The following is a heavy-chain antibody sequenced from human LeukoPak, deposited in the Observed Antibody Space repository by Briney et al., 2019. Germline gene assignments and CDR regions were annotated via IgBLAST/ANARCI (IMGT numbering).Heavy chain of an antibody. CDR3: ARYLYCSSTSCYVKNAFGM. CDR2: INPNSGGT. J-gene: IGHJ3*02. D-gene: IGHD2-2*01. Sequence: ASVKVSCKASGYTFTGYYMHWVRQAPGQGLEWMGWINPNSGGTNYAQKFQGRVTMTRDTSISTAYMELSRLRSDDTAVYYRARYLYCSSTSCYVKNAFGMWGRGTMVTVSS. CDR1: GYTFTGYY. V-gene: IGHV1-2*02.